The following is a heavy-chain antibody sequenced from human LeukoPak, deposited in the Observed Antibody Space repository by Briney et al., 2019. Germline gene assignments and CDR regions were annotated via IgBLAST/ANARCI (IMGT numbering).Heavy chain of an antibody. CDR2: ISSSGGST. Sequence: PGGSLRLSCAASGFTFSNYAMSWVRQAPGKGLERVSVISSSGGSTYYAESVKDRFTISRDKSKSTLYLHMDSLRAEDTAIYHCAKAAYSSGWSYFDYWGQGTLVTVSS. CDR3: AKAAYSSGWSYFDY. V-gene: IGHV3-23*01. CDR1: GFTFSNYA. D-gene: IGHD6-19*01. J-gene: IGHJ4*02.